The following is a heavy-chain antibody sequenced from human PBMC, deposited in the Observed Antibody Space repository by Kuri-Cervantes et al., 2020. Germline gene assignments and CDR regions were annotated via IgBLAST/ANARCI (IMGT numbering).Heavy chain of an antibody. CDR2: IKEDGSEK. CDR3: TRDLDGKDY. Sequence: GGSLRLSCAASGFTFSSYWMSWVRQAPGKGLEWVANIKEDGSEKYYVDSVEGRFTISRDNAENSLYLQMNSLRAEDTAVYYCTRDLDGKDYWGQGTLVTVSS. V-gene: IGHV3-7*01. D-gene: IGHD3/OR15-3a*01. CDR1: GFTFSSYW. J-gene: IGHJ4*02.